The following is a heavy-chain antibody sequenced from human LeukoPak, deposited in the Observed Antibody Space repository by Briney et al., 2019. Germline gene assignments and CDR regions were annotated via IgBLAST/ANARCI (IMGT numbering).Heavy chain of an antibody. J-gene: IGHJ3*02. D-gene: IGHD6-19*01. CDR3: TTSVGAVAHDAFDI. CDR1: GFTFSGSA. CDR2: IRSKANSYAT. Sequence: GGSLRLSCAASGFTFSGSAMRWVRQASGKGLEWVGRIRSKANSYATAYAASVKGRFTISRDDSKNTAYLQMNSLKTEDTAVYYCTTSVGAVAHDAFDIWGQGTMVTVSS. V-gene: IGHV3-73*01.